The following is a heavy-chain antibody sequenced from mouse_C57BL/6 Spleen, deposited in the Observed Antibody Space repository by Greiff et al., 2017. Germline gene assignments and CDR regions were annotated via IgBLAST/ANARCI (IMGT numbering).Heavy chain of an antibody. CDR3: ARDVWSYAMDY. V-gene: IGHV1-82*01. CDR2: IYPGDGDT. Sequence: QVQLQQSGPELVKPGASVKISCKASGYAFSSSWMNWVKQRPGKGLEWIGRIYPGDGDTNYNGKFKGKATLTADKSSSTAYMQLSSLTSEDSAVYFCARDVWSYAMDYWGQGTSVTVSS. J-gene: IGHJ4*01. D-gene: IGHD2-10*02. CDR1: GYAFSSSW.